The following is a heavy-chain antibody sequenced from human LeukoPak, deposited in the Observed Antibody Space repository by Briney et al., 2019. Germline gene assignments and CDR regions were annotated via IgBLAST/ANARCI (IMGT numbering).Heavy chain of an antibody. J-gene: IGHJ4*02. CDR2: IWYDGSNK. D-gene: IGHD2-2*01. CDR3: ASSPYCSSTSCLQGRPY. V-gene: IGHV3-33*01. Sequence: GGSLRLSCAASGFTFSSYGMHWVRQAPGKGLEWVAVIWYDGSNKYYADSVKGRFTISRDNSKNTLYLQMNSLRAEDTAVYYCASSPYCSSTSCLQGRPYWGQGTLVTVSS. CDR1: GFTFSSYG.